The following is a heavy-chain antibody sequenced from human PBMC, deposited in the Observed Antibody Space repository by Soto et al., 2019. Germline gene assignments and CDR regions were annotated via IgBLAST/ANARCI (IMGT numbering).Heavy chain of an antibody. Sequence: SVKVSCKASGGTFSSYAITWVRQAPGQGLEWVGGIVTMFATANYAQKFQGRVTMTADAPTSTVYMEVRSLRSDDTAVYYCAREGVAPYYYYGMDVWGQGTPVTVSS. D-gene: IGHD5-12*01. CDR2: IVTMFATA. CDR3: AREGVAPYYYYGMDV. V-gene: IGHV1-69*13. CDR1: GGTFSSYA. J-gene: IGHJ6*02.